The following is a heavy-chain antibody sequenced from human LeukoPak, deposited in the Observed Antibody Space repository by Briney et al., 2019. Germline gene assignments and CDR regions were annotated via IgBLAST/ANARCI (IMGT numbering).Heavy chain of an antibody. Sequence: ASVKVSCKTSGDTFSTFHVHWVRQAPGQRLEWMGIINPTSGNTTYAQSFQGRVTMTTDTSTSTAYMELRSLRSDDTAVYYCARQVGYYYGSGSYYNYWVDYWGQGTLVTVSS. V-gene: IGHV1-46*01. D-gene: IGHD3-10*01. CDR2: INPTSGNT. CDR1: GDTFSTFH. CDR3: ARQVGYYYGSGSYYNYWVDY. J-gene: IGHJ4*02.